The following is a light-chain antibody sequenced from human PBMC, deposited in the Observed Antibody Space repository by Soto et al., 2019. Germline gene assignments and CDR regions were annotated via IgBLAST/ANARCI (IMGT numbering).Light chain of an antibody. V-gene: IGKV4-1*01. J-gene: IGKJ1*01. CDR1: QSVLYSYNNKNH. CDR3: QQYYSTPRT. Sequence: DIVMTQSPASLAVSLGERATINCKSRQSVLYSYNNKNHLARYRQKLGQPPQLPIYWASSRDSGVPDRFIGRGSGTDFTLTISSLQAEDVAVYSCQQYYSTPRTFGQGTKVDTK. CDR2: WAS.